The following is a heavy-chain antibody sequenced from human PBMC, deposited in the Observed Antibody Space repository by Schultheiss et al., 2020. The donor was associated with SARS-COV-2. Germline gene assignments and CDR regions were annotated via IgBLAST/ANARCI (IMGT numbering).Heavy chain of an antibody. CDR2: ISSSSSYI. J-gene: IGHJ6*02. CDR3: ARAREVAGTDYGMDV. V-gene: IGHV3-21*01. D-gene: IGHD6-19*01. Sequence: GESLKLSCAASGFTFSSYWMHWVRQAPGKGLVWVSSISSSSSYIYYADSVKGRFTISRDNAKNSLYLQMNSLRAEDTAVYYCARAREVAGTDYGMDVWGQGTTVTVSS. CDR1: GFTFSSYW.